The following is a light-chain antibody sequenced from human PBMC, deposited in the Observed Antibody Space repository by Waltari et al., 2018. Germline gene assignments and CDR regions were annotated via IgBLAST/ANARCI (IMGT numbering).Light chain of an antibody. Sequence: QSALTQPPSASGTPGQRVTIPCSGGNSVDWYQHLPGTAPKLLIYSNDHRPSGVPDRFSGSRSGSQVISGLQSEDEGDYYCGAWDASLNGRQLFGGGTKLTVL. CDR1: NS. CDR3: GAWDASLNGRQL. V-gene: IGLV1-44*01. J-gene: IGLJ3*02. CDR2: SND.